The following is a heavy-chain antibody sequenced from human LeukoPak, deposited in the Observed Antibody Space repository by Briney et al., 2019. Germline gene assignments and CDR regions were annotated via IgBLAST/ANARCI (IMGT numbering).Heavy chain of an antibody. CDR2: ISGSGGST. V-gene: IGHV3-23*01. CDR1: GFTFSSYA. D-gene: IGHD3-22*01. CDR3: ARDLYYYDSSGYIYGMDV. J-gene: IGHJ6*02. Sequence: GGSLRLSCAASGFTFSSYAMSWVRQAPGKGLEWVSAISGSGGSTYYADSVKGRFTISRDNAKNSLYLQMNSLRAEDTAVYYCARDLYYYDSSGYIYGMDVWGQGTTVTVSS.